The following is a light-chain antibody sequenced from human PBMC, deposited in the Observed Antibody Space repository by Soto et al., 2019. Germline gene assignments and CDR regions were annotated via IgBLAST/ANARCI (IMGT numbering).Light chain of an antibody. CDR1: SGHSSSV. J-gene: IGLJ3*02. CDR3: QTWGTGVWV. Sequence: QSVLTQSPSASASLGASVKLTCTLSSGHSSSVIAWHQQQPEKGPRYLMKVHGDGRHIKGDGIPDRFSGSSSGAERYLAISSLQSEDEADSYCQTWGTGVWVFGGGTKLTVL. CDR2: VHGDGRH. V-gene: IGLV4-69*01.